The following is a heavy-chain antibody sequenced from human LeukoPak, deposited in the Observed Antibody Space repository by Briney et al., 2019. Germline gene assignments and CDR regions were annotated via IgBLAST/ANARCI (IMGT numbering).Heavy chain of an antibody. CDR2: ISGSGDNM. CDR3: AKTWDSSSWFDY. J-gene: IGHJ4*02. Sequence: PGGSLRLSCLASKFTFNNYAMTWVRQAPGKGLEWVSSISGSGDNMDYADSVKGRFTIPRDNSKNTLYLQMNSLRAEDTAVYYCAKTWDSSSWFDYWGQGTLVTVSS. V-gene: IGHV3-23*01. CDR1: KFTFNNYA. D-gene: IGHD6-13*01.